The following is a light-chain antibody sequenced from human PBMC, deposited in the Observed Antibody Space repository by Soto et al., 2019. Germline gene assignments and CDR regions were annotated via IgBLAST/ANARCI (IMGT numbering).Light chain of an antibody. Sequence: QSVLTQPASVSGSPGQSITISCTGTSSDVGGYNYVSWYQQYPGKAPKLMIYDVSNRPSGVSNRLSGSKSGNTASLTISGLQAEDEADYYCSSYTSSSPYVFGTGTKLTVL. V-gene: IGLV2-14*01. J-gene: IGLJ1*01. CDR3: SSYTSSSPYV. CDR2: DVS. CDR1: SSDVGGYNY.